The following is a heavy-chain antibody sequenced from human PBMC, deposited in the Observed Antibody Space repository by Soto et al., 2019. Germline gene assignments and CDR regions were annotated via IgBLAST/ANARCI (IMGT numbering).Heavy chain of an antibody. CDR1: GFTFSSYA. V-gene: IGHV3-23*01. CDR3: AKMYYYDSSGYDIGYYFDY. Sequence: EVQLLESGGGLVQPGGSLRLSCAASGFTFSSYAMSWVRQAPGKGLEWVSAISGSGGSTYYADSVKGRFTISRDNSKNTLYLQMNSLRAEDTAVYYCAKMYYYDSSGYDIGYYFDYWGQGPLVTVSS. J-gene: IGHJ4*02. D-gene: IGHD3-22*01. CDR2: ISGSGGST.